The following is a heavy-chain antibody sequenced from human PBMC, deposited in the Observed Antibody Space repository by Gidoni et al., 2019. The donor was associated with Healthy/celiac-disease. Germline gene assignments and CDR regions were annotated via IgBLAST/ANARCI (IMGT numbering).Heavy chain of an antibody. D-gene: IGHD3-9*01. J-gene: IGHJ4*02. CDR1: GFTFINAW. V-gene: IGHV3-15*01. CDR2: IKSKTEGGTT. Sequence: EVQLVESGGGLVKPGGSLRFSCAASGFTFINAWMSWVRQAPGKGLDWVGRIKSKTEGGTTDYAAPVKGRFTISRDDSKNTLYLQMNSLKTEDTAVYYCTTVLVIIVQGLYYFDYWGQGTLVTVSS. CDR3: TTVLVIIVQGLYYFDY.